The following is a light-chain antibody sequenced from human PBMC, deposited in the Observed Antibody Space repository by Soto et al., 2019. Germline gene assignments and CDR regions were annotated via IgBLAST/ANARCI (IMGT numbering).Light chain of an antibody. CDR1: SSDIGNYNY. J-gene: IGLJ1*01. V-gene: IGLV2-14*03. CDR2: DVS. Sequence: QSVLTQPASVSGSPVQSITISCTGTSSDIGNYNYVSWYQHHPGKAPKLIIYDVSNRPSGVSNRFSASKSGNTASLTISGLQAEDEADYYCSSYTSSATYVFGTGTKVTVL. CDR3: SSYTSSATYV.